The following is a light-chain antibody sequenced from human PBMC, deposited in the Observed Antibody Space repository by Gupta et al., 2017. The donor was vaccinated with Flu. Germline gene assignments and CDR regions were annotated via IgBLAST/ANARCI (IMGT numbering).Light chain of an antibody. Sequence: ISGRPSQGLIYSVGNTYLHWFQQRPGQAPRRLIHRVSYRDSGIPDRFSGSGSGTYFTLKISRVEADDFGVYYCMQGAHWPWTFGQGTKVEI. CDR3: MQGAHWPWT. J-gene: IGKJ1*01. V-gene: IGKV2-30*01. CDR1: QGLIYSVGNTY. CDR2: RVS.